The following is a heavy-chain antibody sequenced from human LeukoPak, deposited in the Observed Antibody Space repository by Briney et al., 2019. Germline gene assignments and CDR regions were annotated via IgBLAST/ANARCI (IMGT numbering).Heavy chain of an antibody. CDR1: GFTFSSYW. CDR3: ARDPPTYCSGGSCYTHYYYYGMDV. CDR2: IKQDGSEK. V-gene: IGHV3-7*01. Sequence: GGSLRLSCAASGFTFSSYWMSWVRQAPGKGLEWVANIKQDGSEKYYVDSVKGRFTISRDNAKNSLYLQMNSLRAEDTAVYYCARDPPTYCSGGSCYTHYYYYGMDVWGQGTTVTVSS. J-gene: IGHJ6*02. D-gene: IGHD2-15*01.